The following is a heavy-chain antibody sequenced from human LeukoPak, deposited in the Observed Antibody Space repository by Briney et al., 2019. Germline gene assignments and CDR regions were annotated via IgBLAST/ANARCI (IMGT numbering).Heavy chain of an antibody. CDR2: ISYDGSNK. Sequence: GGSLRLSCAAFGFSVTTHGMSWVRQAPGKGLEWVATISYDGSNKYHADSVKGRFTISRDSPKNTVFLQMTSLRVEDTAVYYCAREYSGYDDSSLDYWGQGTLVTVSS. CDR1: GFSVTTHG. D-gene: IGHD5-12*01. CDR3: AREYSGYDDSSLDY. V-gene: IGHV3-33*05. J-gene: IGHJ4*02.